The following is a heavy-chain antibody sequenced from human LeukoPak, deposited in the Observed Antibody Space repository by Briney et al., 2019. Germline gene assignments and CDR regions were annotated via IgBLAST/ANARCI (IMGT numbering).Heavy chain of an antibody. V-gene: IGHV4-59*08. CDR3: ARAGLNDYGASYYFDY. CDR2: IYNSGTT. D-gene: IGHD4-17*01. J-gene: IGHJ4*02. Sequence: PSETLSLTCTVSGASISSYYWSWIRQPPGKGLEWIGYIYNSGTTNSNPSLKSRVTISVDTSKNQFSLRLTSLTAADTAVYYCARAGLNDYGASYYFDYWGQGTLVTVSS. CDR1: GASISSYY.